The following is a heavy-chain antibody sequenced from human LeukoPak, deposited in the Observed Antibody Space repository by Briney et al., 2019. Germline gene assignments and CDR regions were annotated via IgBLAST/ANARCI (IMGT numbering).Heavy chain of an antibody. Sequence: SQTLSLTCTVSGDSINGAEYYWSWIRQHPGKGLEWIGYIYYSGSTYYNPSLKSRVSISIDTSENQFSLKLNSVTAADTAMYYCARDKLVGYYYGMDVWGQGTTVTVSS. J-gene: IGHJ6*02. CDR3: ARDKLVGYYYGMDV. CDR1: GDSINGAEYY. CDR2: IYYSGST. D-gene: IGHD2-2*01. V-gene: IGHV4-31*03.